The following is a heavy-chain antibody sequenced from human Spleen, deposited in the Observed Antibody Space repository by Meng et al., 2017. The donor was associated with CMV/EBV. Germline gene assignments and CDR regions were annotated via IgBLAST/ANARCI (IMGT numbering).Heavy chain of an antibody. CDR1: GFPFSIYA. Sequence: GESLKISCAASGFPFSIYAMHWVRQTPGKGLEWVGRIKTKVDGGTTDYAAPVKGRFTISRDDSKTTLYLQMNSLKTEDTGVYYCTTGPIQPPYMHGFDIWGQGTMVTVSS. CDR2: IKTKVDGGTT. J-gene: IGHJ3*02. CDR3: TTGPIQPPYMHGFDI. V-gene: IGHV3-15*01. D-gene: IGHD5-18*01.